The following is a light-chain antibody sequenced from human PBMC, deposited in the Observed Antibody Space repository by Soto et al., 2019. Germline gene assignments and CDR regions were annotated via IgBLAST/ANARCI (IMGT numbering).Light chain of an antibody. Sequence: IVMSQSPATLSVSPGERATLSCRASQSVSSNLAWYQQKPGQAPRLLIHGASTRATGITDRFSGSVSGTDFTLIISGLEPEDFAVYYCQQYGTSPATFGQGTKVDI. CDR1: QSVSSN. V-gene: IGKV3-20*01. CDR2: GAS. J-gene: IGKJ1*01. CDR3: QQYGTSPAT.